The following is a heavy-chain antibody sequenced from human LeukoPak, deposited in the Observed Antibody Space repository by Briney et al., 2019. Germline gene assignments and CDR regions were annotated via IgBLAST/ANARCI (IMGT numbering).Heavy chain of an antibody. J-gene: IGHJ3*02. D-gene: IGHD3-10*01. CDR1: GFTFSSYG. V-gene: IGHV3-30*03. CDR2: ISYDGSNK. Sequence: GGSLRLSCAASGFTFSSYGMHWVRQAPGKGLEWVAVISYDGSNKYYADSVKGRFTISRDNSKNTVYLQMNSLRAEDTAVYYCVRDIVGFAEPNLHVGAFDIWGLGTMVTVSS. CDR3: VRDIVGFAEPNLHVGAFDI.